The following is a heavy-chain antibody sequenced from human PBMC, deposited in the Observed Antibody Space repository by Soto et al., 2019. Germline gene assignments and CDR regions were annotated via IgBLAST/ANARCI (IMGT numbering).Heavy chain of an antibody. CDR3: ARERITMVRGVPWGTWFDP. Sequence: QVQLQESGPGLVKPSQTLSLTCTVSGGSISSGDYYWSWIRQPPGKGLEWIGYIYYSGSTYYNPSLKSRVTISVDTSKNQFSLKLSSVTAADTAVYYCARERITMVRGVPWGTWFDPWGQGTLVTVSS. CDR2: IYYSGST. V-gene: IGHV4-30-4*01. D-gene: IGHD3-10*01. CDR1: GGSISSGDYY. J-gene: IGHJ5*02.